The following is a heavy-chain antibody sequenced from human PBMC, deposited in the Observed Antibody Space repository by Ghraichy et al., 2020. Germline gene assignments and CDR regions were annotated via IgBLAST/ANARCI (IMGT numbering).Heavy chain of an antibody. D-gene: IGHD1-1*01. V-gene: IGHV4-34*01. CDR3: ARGNVRALGY. CDR1: GGSFSGYY. Sequence: SETLSLTCAVYGGSFSGYYWSWIRQPPGKGLEWIGEINHSGSTNYNPSLKSRVTISVDTSKNQFSLKLSSVTAADTAVYYCARGNVRALGYWGQGTLVTVSS. CDR2: INHSGST. J-gene: IGHJ4*02.